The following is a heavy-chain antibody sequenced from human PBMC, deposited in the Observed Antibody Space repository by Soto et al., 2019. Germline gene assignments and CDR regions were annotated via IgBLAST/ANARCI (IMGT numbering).Heavy chain of an antibody. Sequence: GGSLRLSCAASGFTFSSYAMSWVRQAPGKGLEWVSAISGSGGSTYYADSVKGRFTISRDNSKNTLYLQMNSLRAEDTAVYYCAKDRGYRGVLRFLEWYTDYWGQGTLVTVSS. CDR3: AKDRGYRGVLRFLEWYTDY. CDR1: GFTFSSYA. CDR2: ISGSGGST. J-gene: IGHJ4*02. D-gene: IGHD3-3*01. V-gene: IGHV3-23*01.